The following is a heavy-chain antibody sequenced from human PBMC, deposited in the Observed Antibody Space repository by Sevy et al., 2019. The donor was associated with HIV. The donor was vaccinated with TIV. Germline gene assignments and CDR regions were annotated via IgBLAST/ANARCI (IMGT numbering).Heavy chain of an antibody. CDR1: GYTFTNYD. V-gene: IGHV1-8*01. J-gene: IGHJ6*02. D-gene: IGHD1-26*01. CDR2: MNPNRGNT. CDR3: ARGPNSGSYRNYYYYHGMDV. Sequence: ASVKVSCKASGYTFTNYDIHWVRQATGQGLEWMGWMNPNRGNTDYAQKFQGRVTMTTDTSISTAYMEMSSLRSEDTAVYYCARGPNSGSYRNYYYYHGMDVWGQGTTVTVSS.